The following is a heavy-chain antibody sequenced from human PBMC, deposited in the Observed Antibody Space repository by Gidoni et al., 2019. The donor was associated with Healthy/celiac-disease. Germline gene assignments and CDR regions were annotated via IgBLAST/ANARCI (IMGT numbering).Heavy chain of an antibody. J-gene: IGHJ6*02. CDR2: IYTSGST. CDR3: ARGTLDGMDV. Sequence: QVQLQESGPGLVKPSQTLSLTCTVSGGSISSGSYYWSWIRQPAGKGLEWIGRIYTSGSTNYNPSLKSRVTISVDTSKNQFSLKLSSVTAADTAVYYCARGTLDGMDVWGQGTTVTVSS. CDR1: GGSISSGSYY. V-gene: IGHV4-61*02. D-gene: IGHD6-13*01.